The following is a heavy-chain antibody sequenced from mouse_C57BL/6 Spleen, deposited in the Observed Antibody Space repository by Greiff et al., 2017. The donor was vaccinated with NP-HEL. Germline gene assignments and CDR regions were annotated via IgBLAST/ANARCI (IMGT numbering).Heavy chain of an antibody. CDR1: GFNIKDYY. Sequence: VQLQQSGAELVKPGASVKLSCTASGFNIKDYYMHWVKQRTEQGLEWIGRIDPEDGETKYAPKFQGKATIPADTSSNTAYLQLSSRTSDDTAVYYCAIYYYGSSSYAMDYWGQGTSVTVSS. D-gene: IGHD1-1*01. CDR3: AIYYYGSSSYAMDY. CDR2: IDPEDGET. V-gene: IGHV14-2*01. J-gene: IGHJ4*01.